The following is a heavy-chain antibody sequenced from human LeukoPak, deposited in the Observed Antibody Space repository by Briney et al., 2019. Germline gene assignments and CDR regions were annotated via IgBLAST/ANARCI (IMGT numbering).Heavy chain of an antibody. CDR3: AREFSGTSIAARVFDS. J-gene: IGHJ4*02. Sequence: SETLSLTCTVSGCSITSYYWTYIRQPAGKGLEWIGRIHSSGGTNYSPSLKSRVTMSLDTSKNQFSLNLSSVTAADTAIYYCAREFSGTSIAARVFDSWGQGTLVTVSS. D-gene: IGHD6-6*01. V-gene: IGHV4-4*07. CDR2: IHSSGGT. CDR1: GCSITSYY.